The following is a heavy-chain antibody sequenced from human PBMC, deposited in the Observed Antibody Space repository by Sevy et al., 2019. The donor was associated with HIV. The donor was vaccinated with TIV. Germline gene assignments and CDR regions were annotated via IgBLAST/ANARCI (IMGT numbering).Heavy chain of an antibody. CDR1: GFNFNNYW. CDR3: ARDCNSATCLWGLDV. V-gene: IGHV3-7*03. Sequence: GGSLRLSCAASGFNFNNYWMTWVRQAPGKGLEWVANIKRDGSEKYYLASVKGRFTISRDNARKALYLQMNNLRADDTALYYCARDCNSATCLWGLDVWGQGPTVTVSS. CDR2: IKRDGSEK. J-gene: IGHJ6*02. D-gene: IGHD1-26*01.